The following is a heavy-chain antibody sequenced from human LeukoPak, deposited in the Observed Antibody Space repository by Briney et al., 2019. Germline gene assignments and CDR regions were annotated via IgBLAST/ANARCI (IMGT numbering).Heavy chain of an antibody. Sequence: SETLSLTCAASGVSFDDYYWSWVRQTPGKGLEWIGEINHSGYTNDSPSLKSQVTLSIDTSRKQFSLNLRSVTVADTGIYYCTRMTAGHDYWGQGTLVTVSS. CDR1: GVSFDDYY. CDR2: INHSGYT. V-gene: IGHV4-34*01. J-gene: IGHJ4*02. CDR3: TRMTAGHDY. D-gene: IGHD2-21*02.